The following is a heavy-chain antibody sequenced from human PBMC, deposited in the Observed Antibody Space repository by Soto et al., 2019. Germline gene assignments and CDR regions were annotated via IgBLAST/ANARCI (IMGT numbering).Heavy chain of an antibody. Sequence: VQLQQWGAGLLKPSETLSLTCAVYGGSFSGYYWSWIRQPPGKGLEWIGEINHSGSTNYNPSLKSRVTISVDTSKNQFSLKLSSVTAADTAVYYCATRGRYSYGSDYWGQGTLVTVSS. V-gene: IGHV4-34*01. CDR1: GGSFSGYY. J-gene: IGHJ4*02. CDR3: ATRGRYSYGSDY. CDR2: INHSGST. D-gene: IGHD5-18*01.